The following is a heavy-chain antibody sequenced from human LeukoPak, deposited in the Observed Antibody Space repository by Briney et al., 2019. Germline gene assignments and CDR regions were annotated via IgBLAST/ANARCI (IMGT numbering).Heavy chain of an antibody. Sequence: ASVKVSCKASGYTFTSYAMQWVRQAPGQRLEWMGWINAGDGKTRYSQKFQGRVTITRDTSASTAYMELSSLRSEDTAVYYCALWRWCGSQLGFYFDYWGQGTLVTVSS. CDR2: INAGDGKT. J-gene: IGHJ4*02. V-gene: IGHV1-3*01. CDR3: ALWRWCGSQLGFYFDY. D-gene: IGHD2-21*01. CDR1: GYTFTSYA.